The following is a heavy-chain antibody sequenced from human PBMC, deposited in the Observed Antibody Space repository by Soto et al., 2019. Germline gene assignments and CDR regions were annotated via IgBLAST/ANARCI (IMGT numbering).Heavy chain of an antibody. CDR2: IYYSGST. Sequence: SETLSLTCTVSGGSISSYYWSWIRQPPGKGLEWIGYIYYSGSTNYNPSLKSRVTISVDTSKNQFSLKLSSVTAADTAGEYCARVWGGAFDIWGQGTRVTVSS. V-gene: IGHV4-59*01. CDR1: GGSISSYY. CDR3: ARVWGGAFDI. D-gene: IGHD3-10*01. J-gene: IGHJ3*02.